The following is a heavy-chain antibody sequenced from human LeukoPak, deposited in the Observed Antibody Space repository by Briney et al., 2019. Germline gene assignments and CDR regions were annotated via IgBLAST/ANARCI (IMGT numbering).Heavy chain of an antibody. V-gene: IGHV4-4*07. CDR2: IYTSGST. CDR3: ARDSSGWYGAAMDYFDY. J-gene: IGHJ4*02. CDR1: GGSISSYY. D-gene: IGHD6-19*01. Sequence: SETLSLTCTVSGGSISSYYWSWIRQPAGKGLEWIGRIYTSGSTNYNPSLKSRVIMSVDTSKNQFSLKLSSVTAADTAVYYCARDSSGWYGAAMDYFDYWGQGTLVTVSS.